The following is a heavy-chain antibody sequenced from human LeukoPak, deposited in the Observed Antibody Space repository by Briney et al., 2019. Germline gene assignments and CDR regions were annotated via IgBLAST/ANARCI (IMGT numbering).Heavy chain of an antibody. V-gene: IGHV3-9*01. D-gene: IGHD2-8*01. CDR3: AKDMVGVGGDAFDI. CDR1: GFTFDDYA. Sequence: SGRSLRLPCAASGFTFDDYAMHWVRQAPGKGLEWVSGISWNSGSIGYADSVKGRFTISRDNAKNSLYLQMNSLRAEDTALYYCAKDMVGVGGDAFDIWGQGTMVTVSS. J-gene: IGHJ3*02. CDR2: ISWNSGSI.